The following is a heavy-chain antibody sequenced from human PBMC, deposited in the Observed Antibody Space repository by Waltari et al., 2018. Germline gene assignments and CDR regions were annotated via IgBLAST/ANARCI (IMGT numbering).Heavy chain of an antibody. CDR3: ARLIAADY. Sequence: QVQLQESGPGLVKPSETLSLTCTVSGGSISSYYWSWIRQPPGKGLEWIGYIYYSGSTNSHPSLKSRFTISVDTSKNPFSLKLSSVTAADTAVYYCARLIAADYWGQGTLVTVSS. CDR1: GGSISSYY. V-gene: IGHV4-59*08. CDR2: IYYSGST. J-gene: IGHJ4*02. D-gene: IGHD6-25*01.